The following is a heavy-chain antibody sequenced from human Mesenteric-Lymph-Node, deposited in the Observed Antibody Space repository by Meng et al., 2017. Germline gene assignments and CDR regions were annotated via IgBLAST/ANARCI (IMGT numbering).Heavy chain of an antibody. CDR3: ARDDGYRTVDY. V-gene: IGHV3-7*01. D-gene: IGHD5-24*01. Sequence: GGPLRLSCAASGFTFSSYSMNWVRQAAGRGLEWVANIKPDGSEEYYVDSVEGRFTVSRDNAKNSLFLQINSLRAEDTAVYYCARDDGYRTVDYWGQGTLVTVSS. CDR2: IKPDGSEE. J-gene: IGHJ4*02. CDR1: GFTFSSYS.